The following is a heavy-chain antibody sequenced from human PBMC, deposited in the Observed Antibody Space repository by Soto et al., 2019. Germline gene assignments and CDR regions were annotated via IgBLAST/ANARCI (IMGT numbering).Heavy chain of an antibody. J-gene: IGHJ6*02. V-gene: IGHV3-30*18. D-gene: IGHD3-10*01. CDR2: ISYDGSNK. Sequence: QPGGSLRLSCAASGFTFSSYGMHWVRQAPGKGLEWVAVISYDGSNKYYADSVKGRFTISRDNSKNTLYLQMNSLRAEDTAVYYCAKDRIITMVRGGRGMDVWGQGTTVTVSS. CDR3: AKDRIITMVRGGRGMDV. CDR1: GFTFSSYG.